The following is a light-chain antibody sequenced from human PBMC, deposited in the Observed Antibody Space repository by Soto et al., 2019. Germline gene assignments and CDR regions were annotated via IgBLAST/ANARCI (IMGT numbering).Light chain of an antibody. V-gene: IGKV1-39*01. CDR1: QSISNY. Sequence: DIQMTQSPSSLSASVGDRVTIPCRASQSISNYVNWYQQKPGKAPKLLMYAASSLQSGVPSRFSGSGSGTDFTLTISSLQPEDFATYYCQQSYFTPPTFGGGTKLEIK. CDR3: QQSYFTPPT. CDR2: AAS. J-gene: IGKJ4*01.